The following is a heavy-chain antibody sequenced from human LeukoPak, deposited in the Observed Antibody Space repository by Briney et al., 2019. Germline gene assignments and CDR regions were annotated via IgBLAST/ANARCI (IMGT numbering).Heavy chain of an antibody. V-gene: IGHV3-7*04. CDR2: IKQDGSEK. CDR3: AREVPSSGCFDY. Sequence: GGSLRLSCAASGFTFSSYWMSWVSQPPGKGLESLANIKQDGSEKYYVDSVKGRFTISRDNTKNSLYLQMNSLRAEDTAVYYCAREVPSSGCFDYWGQGTLVTVSS. CDR1: GFTFSSYW. D-gene: IGHD6-19*01. J-gene: IGHJ4*02.